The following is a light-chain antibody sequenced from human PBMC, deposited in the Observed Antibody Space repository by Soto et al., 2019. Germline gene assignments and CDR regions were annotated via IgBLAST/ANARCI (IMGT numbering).Light chain of an antibody. CDR2: AAS. Sequence: DIQMTQSPSSLSASVGDRVTITCRASQTISNNLNWYQQRPGKAPKLLIYAASSLQSGVPSRFSGSGSGTDFTLTISSLQPEDFATYYCQQSYSTRGTFGQGTKVEIK. CDR3: QQSYSTRGT. V-gene: IGKV1-39*01. J-gene: IGKJ1*01. CDR1: QTISNN.